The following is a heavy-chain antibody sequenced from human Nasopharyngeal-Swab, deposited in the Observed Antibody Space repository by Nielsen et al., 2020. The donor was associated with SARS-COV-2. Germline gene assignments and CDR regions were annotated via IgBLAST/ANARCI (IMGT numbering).Heavy chain of an antibody. J-gene: IGHJ5*02. V-gene: IGHV4-39*07. CDR1: GGSISSSSYY. D-gene: IGHD3-22*01. Sequence: SETLSLTCTVSGGSISSSSYYWGWIRQPPGKGLEWIGSIYYSGSTYYNPSLKSRVTISVDTSKHQFSLKLSSVTAADTAVYYCARVGGITMIVVVIPAWFDPWGQGTLVTVSS. CDR3: ARVGGITMIVVVIPAWFDP. CDR2: IYYSGST.